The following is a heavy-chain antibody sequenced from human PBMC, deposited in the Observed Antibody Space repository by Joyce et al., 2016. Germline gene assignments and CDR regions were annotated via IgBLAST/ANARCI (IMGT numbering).Heavy chain of an antibody. V-gene: IGHV3-23*01. J-gene: IGHJ6*03. Sequence: EVQLLESGGGLVQPAGSLRLSCAASGFTFSSYAMSWVRQAPGKGVEVVSVISGSGGSIYDADSVKGRFTFSRDNSKNTLYLQMNRLRAEDTAVYYCAKVAEGSAVYFYYMDVWGKGTTVTVSS. CDR1: GFTFSSYA. CDR3: AKVAEGSAVYFYYMDV. CDR2: ISGSGGSI. D-gene: IGHD6-6*01.